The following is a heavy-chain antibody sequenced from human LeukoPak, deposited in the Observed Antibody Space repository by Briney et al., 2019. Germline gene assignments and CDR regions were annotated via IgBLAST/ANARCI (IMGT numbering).Heavy chain of an antibody. J-gene: IGHJ6*02. D-gene: IGHD3-10*01. CDR1: GYTLTELS. CDR2: FDPEDGET. V-gene: IGHV1-24*01. CDR3: ATTIGMVRGVIYYYYYGMDV. Sequence: ASVKVSCKVSGYTLTELSMHWVRQAPGKGREWMGGFDPEDGETIYAQKFQGRVTMTEDTSTDTAHMELSSLRSEDTAVYYCATTIGMVRGVIYYYYYGMDVWGQGTTVTVSS.